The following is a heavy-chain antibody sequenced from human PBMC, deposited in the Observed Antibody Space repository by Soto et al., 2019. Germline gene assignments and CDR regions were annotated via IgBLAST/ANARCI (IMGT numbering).Heavy chain of an antibody. J-gene: IGHJ6*02. V-gene: IGHV5-51*01. CDR1: GKFFSNYW. Sequence: GESLKISCKGSGKFFSNYWIAWVRQMPGKGLEWMGVIFVGDSDTRYSPSFQGQVTISADKSISTVYLQWGSLKASDTAMYYCARGPKYCTNGVCWYYGMDVWGQGTTVTVSS. D-gene: IGHD2-8*01. CDR3: ARGPKYCTNGVCWYYGMDV. CDR2: IFVGDSDT.